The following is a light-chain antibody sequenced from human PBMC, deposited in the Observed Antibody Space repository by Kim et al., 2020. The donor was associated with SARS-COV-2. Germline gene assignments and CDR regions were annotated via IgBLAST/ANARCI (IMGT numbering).Light chain of an antibody. Sequence: DIQMTQSPSTLSASIGDRVTITCRASQTIGNWLAWYQQKPGKAPKLLIYDASSLEGGVPLRFSGSGSGTEFTLTITSLQPDDFATYYCQHYNTYPIWPFGKVTKLEI. V-gene: IGKV1-5*01. CDR2: DAS. CDR3: QHYNTYPIWP. CDR1: QTIGNW. J-gene: IGKJ2*01.